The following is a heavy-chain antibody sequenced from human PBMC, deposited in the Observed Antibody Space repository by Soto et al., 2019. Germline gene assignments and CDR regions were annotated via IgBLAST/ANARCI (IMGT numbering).Heavy chain of an antibody. V-gene: IGHV3-33*03. CDR1: GFTISTHG. CDR2: IWYDGSNK. CDR3: AAATTWNFHFPY. Sequence: QAQLVESGGGVFQPGTSLRLSCAASGFTISTHGMHWVRQAPGKGLEWLANIWYDGSNKFYAESVKGRFSISKDNSKNPLYLQMSSLRAEDTSVYYCAAATTWNFHFPYWGQGTQVTVSS. D-gene: IGHD1-7*01. J-gene: IGHJ4*02.